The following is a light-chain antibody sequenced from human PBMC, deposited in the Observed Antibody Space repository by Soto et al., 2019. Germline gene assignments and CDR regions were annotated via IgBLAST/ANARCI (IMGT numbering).Light chain of an antibody. Sequence: QSVLTQPPSASGTPGQRVTISCSGSSSNIGSNYVYWYQQLPGTAPKLLIYRNNHRPSGVPDRFSGSKAGTSASLAISGLRPEDEGDYYCAVWDDSLSGVVFGGGTKVTVL. V-gene: IGLV1-47*01. CDR1: SSNIGSNY. CDR2: RNN. J-gene: IGLJ2*01. CDR3: AVWDDSLSGVV.